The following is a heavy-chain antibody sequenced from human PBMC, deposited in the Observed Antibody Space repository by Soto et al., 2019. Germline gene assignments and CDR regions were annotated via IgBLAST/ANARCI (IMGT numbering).Heavy chain of an antibody. CDR3: ARAFSSTGYFDY. V-gene: IGHV4-59*01. D-gene: IGHD6-13*01. Sequence: QVQLQESGPGLVKPSETLSLTCTVSGGSISIYYWSWIRQPPGKGLEGIGYIYYSGSTNYNPSLKSRVTISVDTSKNQFSLKLSSVTAADTAMYYCARAFSSTGYFDYWGQGTLVTVSS. CDR1: GGSISIYY. J-gene: IGHJ4*02. CDR2: IYYSGST.